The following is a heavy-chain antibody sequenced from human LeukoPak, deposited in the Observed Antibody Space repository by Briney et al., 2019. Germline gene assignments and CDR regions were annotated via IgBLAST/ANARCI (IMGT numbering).Heavy chain of an antibody. Sequence: ASVTVSCKASGYTFTGYYMHWVRQAPGQGLEWMGWINPNSGGTNYAQKFQGRVTMTRDTSINTAYMELSRLRSDDTAVYYCARDYGAITIFTNWFDPWGQGTLVTVSS. D-gene: IGHD3-9*01. CDR2: INPNSGGT. CDR1: GYTFTGYY. J-gene: IGHJ5*02. CDR3: ARDYGAITIFTNWFDP. V-gene: IGHV1-2*02.